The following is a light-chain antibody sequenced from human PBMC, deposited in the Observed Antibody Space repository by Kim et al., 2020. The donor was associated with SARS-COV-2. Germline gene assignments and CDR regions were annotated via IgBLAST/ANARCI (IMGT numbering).Light chain of an antibody. J-gene: IGKJ2*01. V-gene: IGKV3-11*01. CDR3: QQRSNWPPGYT. CDR2: DAS. Sequence: SPGERATLACRASQSVSSYLAWYQQNPGQAPRLLIYDASNRATGIPARFSGSGSGTDFTLTISSLEPEDFAVYYCQQRSNWPPGYTFGQGTKLEI. CDR1: QSVSSY.